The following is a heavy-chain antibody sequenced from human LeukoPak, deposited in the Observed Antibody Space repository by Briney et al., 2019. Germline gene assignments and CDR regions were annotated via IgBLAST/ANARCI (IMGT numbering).Heavy chain of an antibody. J-gene: IGHJ4*02. V-gene: IGHV3-33*08. D-gene: IGHD5-18*01. CDR3: ARDQRGFSYSKYYFDY. CDR2: IWYDGTNK. CDR1: GLTFSTSG. Sequence: PGGSLRLSCTASGLTFSTSGFNWVRQAPGKGLEWVAVIWYDGTNKYYADSVKGRFTISRDNSKNTLYLQMNSLRAEDTAVYYCARDQRGFSYSKYYFDYWGQGTLVTVSS.